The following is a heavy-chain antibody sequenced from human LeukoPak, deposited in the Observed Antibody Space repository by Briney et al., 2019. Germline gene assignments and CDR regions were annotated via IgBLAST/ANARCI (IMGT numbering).Heavy chain of an antibody. CDR3: ARLLFYYGSGSPCDY. V-gene: IGHV5-51*01. J-gene: IGHJ4*02. CDR1: GYSFTSYW. D-gene: IGHD3-10*01. CDR2: IYPGDSDT. Sequence: GESLMISCKGSGYSFTSYWIAWVRQMPGKGLEWMGIIYPGDSDTRYSPSFQGQVTISADKSISTVYLQWSSLKASDTAIYYCARLLFYYGSGSPCDYWGQGTLVTVSS.